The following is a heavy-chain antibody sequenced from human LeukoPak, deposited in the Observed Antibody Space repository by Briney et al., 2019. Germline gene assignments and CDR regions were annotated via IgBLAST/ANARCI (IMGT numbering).Heavy chain of an antibody. CDR3: ARAPLRTSPFDY. V-gene: IGHV3-11*01. J-gene: IGHJ4*02. Sequence: KAGGSLRLSCAASGFTFSDYYMSWIRQAPGKGLEWVSYISSSVSTIYYAYSVKGRFTISRDNAKNSLYLQMNSLRAEDTAVYYCARAPLRTSPFDYWGQGTLVTVSS. CDR1: GFTFSDYY. CDR2: ISSSVSTI. D-gene: IGHD3-10*01.